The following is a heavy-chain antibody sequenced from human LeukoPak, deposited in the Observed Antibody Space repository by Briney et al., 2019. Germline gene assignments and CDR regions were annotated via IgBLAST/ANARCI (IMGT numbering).Heavy chain of an antibody. D-gene: IGHD2-15*01. V-gene: IGHV4-30-2*01. CDR3: ARSGPASDDAFDI. CDR1: GGSVSSGGYS. CDR2: IYYSGST. Sequence: SETLSLTCAVSGGSVSSGGYSWNWIRQPPGKGLEWIGYIYYSGSTHYNPSLKSRVTMSLVRSKSQFSLKVSSVTAADTAIYYCARSGPASDDAFDIWGQGTVVTVSS. J-gene: IGHJ3*02.